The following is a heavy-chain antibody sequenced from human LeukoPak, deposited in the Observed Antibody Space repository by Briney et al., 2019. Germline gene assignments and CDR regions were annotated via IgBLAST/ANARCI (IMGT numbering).Heavy chain of an antibody. V-gene: IGHV4-31*03. CDR3: ARSTFIAVAGTGYYFDY. D-gene: IGHD6-19*01. CDR2: IYYSGST. CDR1: GGSISSGGYY. Sequence: PSETLSLTCTVSGGSISSGGYYWSWIRQHPGKGLEWIGYIYYSGSTYYNPSLKSRVTISVDTSKNRFSLKLSSVTAADTAVYYCARSTFIAVAGTGYYFDYWGQGTLVTVSS. J-gene: IGHJ4*02.